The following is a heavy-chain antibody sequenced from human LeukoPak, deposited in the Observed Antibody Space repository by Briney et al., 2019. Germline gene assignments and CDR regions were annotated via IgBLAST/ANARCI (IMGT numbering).Heavy chain of an antibody. CDR3: ARDHAYYYDSSGYYGYDY. D-gene: IGHD3-22*01. CDR2: ISSSGSTI. V-gene: IGHV3-11*01. Sequence: PGGSLRLSCAASGFTFSDYYMSWIRQAPGKGREWVSYISSSGSTIYYADSVKGRFTISRDNAKNSLYLQMNSLIAEDTAVYYCARDHAYYYDSSGYYGYDYWGQGTLVTVSS. CDR1: GFTFSDYY. J-gene: IGHJ4*02.